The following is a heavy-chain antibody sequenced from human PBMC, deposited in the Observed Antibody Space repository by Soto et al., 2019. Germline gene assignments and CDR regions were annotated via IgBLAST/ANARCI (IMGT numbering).Heavy chain of an antibody. D-gene: IGHD2-15*01. CDR3: ARGPLLGAYYYYYYGMDV. CDR1: GGSFSGYY. Sequence: PSETLSLTCAVYGGSFSGYYWSWIRQPPGKGLEWIGEINHSGSTNYNPSLKSRVTISVDTSKNQFPLKLSSVTAADTAVYYCARGPLLGAYYYYYYGMDVWGQGTTVTVSS. CDR2: INHSGST. V-gene: IGHV4-34*01. J-gene: IGHJ6*02.